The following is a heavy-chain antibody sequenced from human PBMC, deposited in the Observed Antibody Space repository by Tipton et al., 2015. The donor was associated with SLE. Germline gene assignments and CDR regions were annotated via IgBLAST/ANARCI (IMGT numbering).Heavy chain of an antibody. V-gene: IGHV4-38-2*02. CDR1: GYSISSGYY. J-gene: IGHJ4*02. D-gene: IGHD1-26*01. CDR3: AGMSYPREGYFDY. CDR2: IYYSGST. Sequence: TLSLTCTVSGYSISSGYYWGWIRQPPGKGLEWIGSIYYSGSTYYNPSLKSRATISVDTSKNQFSLKLSSVTAADTAVYYCAGMSYPREGYFDYWGQGTLVTVSS.